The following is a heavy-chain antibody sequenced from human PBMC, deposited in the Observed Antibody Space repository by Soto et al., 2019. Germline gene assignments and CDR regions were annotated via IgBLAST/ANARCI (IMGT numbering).Heavy chain of an antibody. J-gene: IGHJ6*02. V-gene: IGHV5-10-1*01. Sequence: ESLKISCKGSGYSFTSYWISWVRQMPGKGLEWMGRIDPSDSYTNYSPSFQGHVTISADKSISTAYLQWSSLKASDTAMYYCARQLVVVPAADFYYYGMDVWGQGTTVTAP. CDR1: GYSFTSYW. CDR2: IDPSDSYT. CDR3: ARQLVVVPAADFYYYGMDV. D-gene: IGHD2-2*01.